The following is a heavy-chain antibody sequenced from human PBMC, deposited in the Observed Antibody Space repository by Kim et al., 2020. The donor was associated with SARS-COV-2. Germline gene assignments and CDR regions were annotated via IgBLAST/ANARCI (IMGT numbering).Heavy chain of an antibody. Sequence: SVKVSCKASGGTFSSYAISWVRQAPGQGLEWMGGIIPIFGTANYAQKFQGRVTITADESTSTAYMELSSLRSEDTAVYYCARGSPSVQLERTVSGEGTYYYYYGMDVWGQGTTVTVSS. D-gene: IGHD1-1*01. J-gene: IGHJ6*02. CDR2: IIPIFGTA. CDR1: GGTFSSYA. V-gene: IGHV1-69*13. CDR3: ARGSPSVQLERTVSGEGTYYYYYGMDV.